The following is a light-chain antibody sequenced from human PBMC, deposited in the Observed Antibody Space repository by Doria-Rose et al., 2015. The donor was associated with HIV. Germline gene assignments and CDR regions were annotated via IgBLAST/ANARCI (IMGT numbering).Light chain of an antibody. J-gene: IGKJ4*01. Sequence: TQSPATLSLSPGERATLSCRASQSVSSYLVWYRQKPGQAPRLLIYDASNRATGIPARFSGSGSGTDFTLTTSSLEPEDFAVYYCQQRSNWPTFGGGTKVEI. CDR1: QSVSSY. CDR3: QQRSNWPT. CDR2: DAS. V-gene: IGKV3-11*01.